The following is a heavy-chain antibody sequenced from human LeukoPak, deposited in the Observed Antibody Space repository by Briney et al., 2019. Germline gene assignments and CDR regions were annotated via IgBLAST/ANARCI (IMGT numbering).Heavy chain of an antibody. D-gene: IGHD2-2*01. CDR1: GFTFSGYW. CDR2: IKQDGSEE. V-gene: IGHV3-7*04. J-gene: IGHJ3*02. CDR3: ARGTPPDSFDI. Sequence: GGSLRLSCAGSGFTFSGYWMTWVRQTPEKGLEWVANIKQDGSEEYYVDSVKGRFTISRDNAKNSLYLQMNSLRAEDTAVYYCARGTPPDSFDIWGQGTMVTVSS.